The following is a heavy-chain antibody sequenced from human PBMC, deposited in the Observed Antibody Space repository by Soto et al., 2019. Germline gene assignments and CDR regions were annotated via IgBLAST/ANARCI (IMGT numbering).Heavy chain of an antibody. CDR2: MSESGDS. J-gene: IGHJ4*02. Sequence: QVHLQESGPRLVRPLETLSLTCTVSGGSFSGGGYYWSWIRQFPGGGLEWIGYMSESGDSRKSPSLDRRVTITVDTYRDQVSLRLTLVTVADTAVYYCARGFGSMAGQRWGRGTLVTVSS. CDR3: ARGFGSMAGQR. D-gene: IGHD3-3*01. V-gene: IGHV4-31*03. CDR1: GGSFSGGGYY.